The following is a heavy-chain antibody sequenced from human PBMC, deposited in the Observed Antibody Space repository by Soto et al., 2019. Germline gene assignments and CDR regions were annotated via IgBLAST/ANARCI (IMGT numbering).Heavy chain of an antibody. D-gene: IGHD3-3*01. Sequence: QERLVQSGAEVRKPGSSVKVSCKVTGGTSTRYAINWVRQAPGQGLEWMGGIVPMFGTSKYAQKFQVRVTITADTSTNIAYMELISLRSEDTAVYYCNRGSEYDFWSGYLWGQGNLVSVSS. V-gene: IGHV1-69*06. J-gene: IGHJ4*02. CDR1: GGTSTRYA. CDR2: IVPMFGTS. CDR3: NRGSEYDFWSGYL.